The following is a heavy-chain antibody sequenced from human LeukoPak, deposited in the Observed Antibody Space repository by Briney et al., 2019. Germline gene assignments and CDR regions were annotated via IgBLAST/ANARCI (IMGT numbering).Heavy chain of an antibody. CDR3: PRNDNGLGDVNWFDP. D-gene: IGHD2-8*01. CDR1: GASITNYY. V-gene: IGHV4-59*01. CDR2: IYKTGST. Sequence: SETLSLTCTVSGASITNYYWNWIRQPPGKGLEWIGFIYKTGSTNYNPSLRSRVSISLDTSKSQFSLKLNSVTAAATAVYSCPRNDNGLGDVNWFDPWSQGTLDTVSS. J-gene: IGHJ5*02.